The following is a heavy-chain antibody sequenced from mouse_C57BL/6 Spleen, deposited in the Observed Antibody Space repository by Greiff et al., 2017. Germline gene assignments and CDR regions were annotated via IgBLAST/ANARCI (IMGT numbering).Heavy chain of an antibody. J-gene: IGHJ2*01. CDR1: GYTFTSYW. CDR3: ARENYSNSYFDY. D-gene: IGHD2-5*01. V-gene: IGHV1-52*01. CDR2: IDPSDSET. Sequence: QVQLQQPGAELVRPGSSVKLSCKASGYTFTSYWMPWVKQRPIQGLEWIGNIDPSDSETHYNQKFKDKATLTVDKSSSTAYMQLSSLTSEDSAVYYCARENYSNSYFDYWGQGTTLTVAS.